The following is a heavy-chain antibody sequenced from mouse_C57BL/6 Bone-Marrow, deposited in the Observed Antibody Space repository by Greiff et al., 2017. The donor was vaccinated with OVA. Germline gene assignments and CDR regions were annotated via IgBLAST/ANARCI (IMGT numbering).Heavy chain of an antibody. J-gene: IGHJ4*01. D-gene: IGHD2-3*01. CDR3: ARSRVTPMDY. CDR2: IDPSDSYT. Sequence: VQLQQPGAELVMPGASVKLSCKASGYTFTSYWMHWVKQRPGQGLEWIGEIDPSDSYTNYNQKFKGKSTLTVDKSSSTAYMQLSSLTSEDSAVYYCARSRVTPMDYWGQGTSVTVSS. CDR1: GYTFTSYW. V-gene: IGHV1-69*01.